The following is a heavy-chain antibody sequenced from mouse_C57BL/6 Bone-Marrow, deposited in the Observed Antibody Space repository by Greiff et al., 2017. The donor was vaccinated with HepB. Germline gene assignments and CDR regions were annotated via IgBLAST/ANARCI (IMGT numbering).Heavy chain of an antibody. CDR2: ISDGGSYT. V-gene: IGHV5-4*01. CDR1: GFTFSSYA. CDR3: AGDWDDAMDY. D-gene: IGHD4-1*01. Sequence: DVMLVESGGGLVKPGGSLKLSCAASGFTFSSYAMSWVRQTPEKRLEWVATISDGGSYTYYPDNVKGRFTISRDNAKNNLYLQMSHLKSEDTAMYYCAGDWDDAMDYWGQGTSVTVSS. J-gene: IGHJ4*01.